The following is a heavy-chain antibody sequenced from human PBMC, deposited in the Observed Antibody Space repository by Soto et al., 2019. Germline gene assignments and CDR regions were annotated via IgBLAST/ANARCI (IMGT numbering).Heavy chain of an antibody. Sequence: EVQLLESGGDLVQPGGSLRLSCAASGFSFSGYAMIWVRQAPGRGLEWVSAISGSGATPWYADSVKGRFTISRDNSQNTLYLQMNRLRAEDTAVYYCAKGSRGYTNYYFDYWGQGTLVTVSS. V-gene: IGHV3-23*01. CDR3: AKGSRGYTNYYFDY. J-gene: IGHJ4*02. D-gene: IGHD6-25*01. CDR1: GFSFSGYA. CDR2: ISGSGATP.